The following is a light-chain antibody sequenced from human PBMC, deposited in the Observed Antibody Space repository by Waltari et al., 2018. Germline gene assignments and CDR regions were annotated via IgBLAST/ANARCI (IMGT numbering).Light chain of an antibody. CDR2: KAS. J-gene: IGKJ1*01. CDR3: QHYNNYSGT. V-gene: IGKV1-5*03. CDR1: QTVSAW. Sequence: LSASVGDTVTITCRASQTVSAWLAWYQQKPGNAPKLLIYKASNLKSGVPSRFSGSGSGTEFTLTISSLQPDDFATYYCQHYNNYSGTFGQGTRVELK.